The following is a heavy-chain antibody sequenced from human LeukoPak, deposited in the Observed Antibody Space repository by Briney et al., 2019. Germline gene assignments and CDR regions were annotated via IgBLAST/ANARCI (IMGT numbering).Heavy chain of an antibody. Sequence: PGGSLRLSCAASGFTFSDYYMSWIRQAPGKGLEWVSYISSSGSTIYYADSVKGRFTISRDNAKNSLYLQMNSLRAEDTALYYCVRPRSPASNDGGYWGQGTLVTVSS. V-gene: IGHV3-11*04. CDR1: GFTFSDYY. CDR3: VRPRSPASNDGGY. J-gene: IGHJ4*02. CDR2: ISSSGSTI. D-gene: IGHD1-1*01.